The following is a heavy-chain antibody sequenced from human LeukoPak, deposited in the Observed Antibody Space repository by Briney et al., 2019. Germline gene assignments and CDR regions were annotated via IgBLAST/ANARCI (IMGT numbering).Heavy chain of an antibody. CDR2: ICSTSRCI. Sequence: GGSLRLSCAASGFTFSNAWMSWVRQAPGKGLEWVSSICSTSRCIFYADSVKGRFTISRDNAKSSLYLQMNDLRAEDTAVYYCVRHGDTDSCLANWGQGTLVTVSS. CDR3: VRHGDTDSCLAN. CDR1: GFTFSNAW. V-gene: IGHV3-21*01. J-gene: IGHJ4*02. D-gene: IGHD2-2*01.